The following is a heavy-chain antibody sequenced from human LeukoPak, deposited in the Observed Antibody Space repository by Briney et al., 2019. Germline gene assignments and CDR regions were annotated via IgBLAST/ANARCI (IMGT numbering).Heavy chain of an antibody. CDR2: INPNSGGT. CDR1: GYTFTSYY. J-gene: IGHJ4*02. CDR3: ARGTAAGVSSPNY. V-gene: IGHV1-2*02. D-gene: IGHD6-25*01. Sequence: ASVKVSCKASGYTFTSYYMHWVRQAPGQGLEWMGWINPNSGGTNYAQKFRGRVTMTRDTSISTAYMELSRLSSDDTAVYYCARGTAAGVSSPNYWGQGTLVTVSS.